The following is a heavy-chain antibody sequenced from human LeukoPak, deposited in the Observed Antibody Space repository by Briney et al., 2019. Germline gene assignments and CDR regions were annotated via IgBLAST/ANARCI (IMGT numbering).Heavy chain of an antibody. CDR3: ARTGYSYARSDY. J-gene: IGHJ4*02. D-gene: IGHD5-18*01. Sequence: SETLSLTCTVSGGSFGTGGYYWSWIRQHPGKGLEWIGYVYYSGTTKYNPSLKSPITISVDTSKNQFSLKLSSVTAADTGVYYCARTGYSYARSDYWGQGTLVTVSS. CDR1: GGSFGTGGYY. V-gene: IGHV4-31*01. CDR2: VYYSGTT.